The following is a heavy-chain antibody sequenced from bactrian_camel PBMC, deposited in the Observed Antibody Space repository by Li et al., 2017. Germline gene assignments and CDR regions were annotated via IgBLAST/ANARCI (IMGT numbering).Heavy chain of an antibody. Sequence: VQLVESGGGLVQPGGSLRLSCAASGFTFSSYDMSWVRQAPGKGLEWVSGIRSGGGSTYYADSAKGRFTISRDDAKDTVYLQMNSLKSEDTALYYCATQGFWGTNEYLYWGQGTQVTVS. J-gene: IGHJ4*01. CDR2: IRSGGGST. D-gene: IGHD4*01. CDR1: GFTFSSYD. V-gene: IGHV3S40*01. CDR3: ATQGFWGTNEYLY.